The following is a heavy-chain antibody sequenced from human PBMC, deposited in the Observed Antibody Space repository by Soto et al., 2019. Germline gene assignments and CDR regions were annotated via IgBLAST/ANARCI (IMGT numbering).Heavy chain of an antibody. Sequence: SLTCTVSGGSISSYYWGWIRQPPGKGLEWIGYIYYSGSTNYNPSLKSRVTISVDTSKNQFSLKLSSVTAADTAVYYCARDRAAAGWFDPWGQGTLVTVSS. V-gene: IGHV4-59*01. J-gene: IGHJ5*02. CDR1: GGSISSYY. CDR3: ARDRAAAGWFDP. CDR2: IYYSGST. D-gene: IGHD6-13*01.